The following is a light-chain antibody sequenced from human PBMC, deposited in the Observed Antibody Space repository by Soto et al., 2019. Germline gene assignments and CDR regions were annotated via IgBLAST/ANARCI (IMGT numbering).Light chain of an antibody. V-gene: IGKV3-20*01. CDR1: QSVSSSH. CDR2: GAS. J-gene: IGKJ1*01. Sequence: VLTQSPATLCLSPGERATLSCRASQSVSSSHLAWYQQTPGQAPRPLISGASSRATGIPDRFTGSGSGTDFTLTISRLEPEDFAVYYCQQYGSSPRTFGQGTKVDIK. CDR3: QQYGSSPRT.